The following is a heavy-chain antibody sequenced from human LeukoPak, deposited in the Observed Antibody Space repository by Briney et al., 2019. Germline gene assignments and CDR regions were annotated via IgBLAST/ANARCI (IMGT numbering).Heavy chain of an antibody. J-gene: IGHJ6*02. Sequence: SETLSLTCTVSGGSISSSSYYWSWIRQPPGKGLEWIGYIYYSGSTYYNPSLKSRVTISVDTSKNQFSLKLSSVTAADTAVYYCARDPSIAAAPLGMDVWGQGTTVTVSS. CDR3: ARDPSIAAAPLGMDV. D-gene: IGHD6-13*01. CDR2: IYYSGST. V-gene: IGHV4-30-4*01. CDR1: GGSISSSSYY.